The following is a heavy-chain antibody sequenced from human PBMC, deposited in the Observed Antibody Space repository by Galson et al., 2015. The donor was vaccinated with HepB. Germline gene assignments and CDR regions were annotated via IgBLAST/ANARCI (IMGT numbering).Heavy chain of an antibody. J-gene: IGHJ4*02. Sequence: SVKVSCKASGYTFTGDYMHWVRQAPGQGLEWMGWINPNTGGTKYAQKFQGRVTMTRDTSISTAYMELSRPTSDDTAVYYCARQTQGYFDYWGQGTQVTVSS. CDR1: GYTFTGDY. V-gene: IGHV1-2*02. CDR2: INPNTGGT. CDR3: ARQTQGYFDY.